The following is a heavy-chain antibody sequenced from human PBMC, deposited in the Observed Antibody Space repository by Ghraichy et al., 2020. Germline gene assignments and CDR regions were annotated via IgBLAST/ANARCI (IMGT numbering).Heavy chain of an antibody. CDR3: AKDPIAVAGNNYYGMDV. CDR1: GFTFSSYG. V-gene: IGHV3-30*18. Sequence: GGSLRLSCAASGFTFSSYGMHWVRQAPGKGLEWVAVISYDGSNKYYADSVKGRFTISRDNSKNTLYLEMNSLRAEDTAVYYCAKDPIAVAGNNYYGMDVWGQGTTVTVSS. CDR2: ISYDGSNK. D-gene: IGHD6-19*01. J-gene: IGHJ6*02.